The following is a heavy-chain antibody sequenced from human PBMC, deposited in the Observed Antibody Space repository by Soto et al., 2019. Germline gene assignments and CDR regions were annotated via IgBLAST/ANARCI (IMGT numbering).Heavy chain of an antibody. J-gene: IGHJ3*02. Sequence: SVKVSCKASGGTFSSYAISWVRQAPGQGLEWMGGIIPIFGTANYAQKFQGRVTITADESTSTAYMELSSLRSEDTAVYYCAREPGGGSGWALGHDAFDIWGQGTMVTV. CDR3: AREPGGGSGWALGHDAFDI. CDR1: GGTFSSYA. V-gene: IGHV1-69*13. D-gene: IGHD6-19*01. CDR2: IIPIFGTA.